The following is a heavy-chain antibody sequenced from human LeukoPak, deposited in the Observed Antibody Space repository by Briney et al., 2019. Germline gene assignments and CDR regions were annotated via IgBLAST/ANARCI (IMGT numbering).Heavy chain of an antibody. CDR1: GYTFTNYG. CDR3: ARVAQYGSGIYYNPFDL. Sequence: ASVKVSCTASGYTFTNYGISWVRQAPGQGLEWMGWISTYNGNTNYAQNLQGRVTMTTDTSTSTAYMALRSLRSDDMAVYYCARVAQYGSGIYYNPFDLWGRGTLVTVSS. V-gene: IGHV1-18*03. D-gene: IGHD3-10*01. J-gene: IGHJ2*01. CDR2: ISTYNGNT.